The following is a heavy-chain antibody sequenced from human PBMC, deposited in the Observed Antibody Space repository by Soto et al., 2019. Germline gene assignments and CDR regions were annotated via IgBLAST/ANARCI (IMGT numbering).Heavy chain of an antibody. D-gene: IGHD6-13*01. J-gene: IGHJ5*02. Sequence: GEPLKISCKGSGYSFTSYWIGWVRQMPGKGLEWMGIIYPGDSDTRYSPPFQGQVTISADKSISTAYLQWSSLKASDTAMYYCARRYSSSWYWFDPWGQGTLVTVSS. CDR1: GYSFTSYW. CDR2: IYPGDSDT. V-gene: IGHV5-51*01. CDR3: ARRYSSSWYWFDP.